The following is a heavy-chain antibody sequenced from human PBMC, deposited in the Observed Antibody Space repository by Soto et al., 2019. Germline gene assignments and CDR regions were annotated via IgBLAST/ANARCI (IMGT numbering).Heavy chain of an antibody. J-gene: IGHJ6*02. CDR1: GYTFTSYG. V-gene: IGHV1-18*04. CDR3: ARWLVPYYYYGMDV. CDR2: ISAYNGNT. Sequence: ASVKVSCKASGYTFTSYGISWLRQAPGQGLEWMGWISAYNGNTNYAQKLQGRVTMTTDTSTSTAYMELRSLRSDDTAVYYCARWLVPYYYYGMDVWGQGTTVTVSS. D-gene: IGHD6-19*01.